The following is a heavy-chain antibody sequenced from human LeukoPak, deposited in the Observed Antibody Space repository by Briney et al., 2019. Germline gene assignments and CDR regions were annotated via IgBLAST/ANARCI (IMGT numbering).Heavy chain of an antibody. Sequence: SETLSLTCTVSGGSIRSSYYYWSWIRQPPGKGLEWIGEINHSGSTNYNPSLKSRVTISVDTSKNQFSLKLSSVTAADTAVYYCARVSVTTGCFDYWGQGTLVTVSS. CDR3: ARVSVTTGCFDY. CDR1: GGSIRSSYYY. V-gene: IGHV4-39*07. CDR2: INHSGST. D-gene: IGHD4-11*01. J-gene: IGHJ4*02.